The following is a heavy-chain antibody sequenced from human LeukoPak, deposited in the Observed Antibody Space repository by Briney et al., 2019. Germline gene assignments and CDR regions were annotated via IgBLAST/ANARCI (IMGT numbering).Heavy chain of an antibody. Sequence: PSETLSLTCTVSGGSISSGSYYWSWIRQPAGKGLEWIGRIYTSGSTNYNPSLKSRVTISVDTSKNQFSLKLSSVTAADTAVYYCAREIAVAGYWFDPWGQGTLVTVSS. CDR2: IYTSGST. D-gene: IGHD6-19*01. V-gene: IGHV4-61*02. J-gene: IGHJ5*02. CDR3: AREIAVAGYWFDP. CDR1: GGSISSGSYY.